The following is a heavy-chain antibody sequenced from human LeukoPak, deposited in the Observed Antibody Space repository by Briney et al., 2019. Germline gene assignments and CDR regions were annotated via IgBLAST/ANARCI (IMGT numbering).Heavy chain of an antibody. D-gene: IGHD6-13*01. CDR2: INGSGGGT. CDR1: GFTFSNYA. CDR3: AKARYNSSWYGSDY. V-gene: IGHV3-23*01. J-gene: IGHJ4*02. Sequence: PGGSLRLSCAASGFTFSNYAMSWVRQAPGRGLEWVSGINGSGGGTYYADSVKGRFATSRDNSKNTLYLQMNSLRVEDTAVYFCAKARYNSSWYGSDYWGQGTLVIVS.